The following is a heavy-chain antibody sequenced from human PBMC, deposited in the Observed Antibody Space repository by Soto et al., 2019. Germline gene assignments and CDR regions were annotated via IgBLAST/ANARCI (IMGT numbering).Heavy chain of an antibody. J-gene: IGHJ4*02. CDR2: IYYSGST. D-gene: IGHD2-2*01. V-gene: IGHV4-61*01. Sequence: ETLSLTCTVSGGSVSSGSYYWSWIRQPPGKGLECIGYIYYSGSTNYNPSLKSRVTISVDTSKNQFSLKLSSVTAADTAVYYCARVSSSCGLVSHLDYWGQGTLVPVS. CDR3: ARVSSSCGLVSHLDY. CDR1: GGSVSSGSYY.